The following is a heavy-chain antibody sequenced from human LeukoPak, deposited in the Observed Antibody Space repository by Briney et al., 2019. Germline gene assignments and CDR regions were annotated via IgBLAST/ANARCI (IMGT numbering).Heavy chain of an antibody. V-gene: IGHV1-3*01. Sequence: ASVKVSCKASGYTFTSYAMHWVRQAPGQRLEWMGWINAGNGNTKYSQKFQGRVTITRDTSASTAYMELSSLRSEDTAVYYCARDNISYYDFWSGYGTNNWFDPWGQGTLVTVSS. J-gene: IGHJ5*02. CDR2: INAGNGNT. D-gene: IGHD3-3*01. CDR3: ARDNISYYDFWSGYGTNNWFDP. CDR1: GYTFTSYA.